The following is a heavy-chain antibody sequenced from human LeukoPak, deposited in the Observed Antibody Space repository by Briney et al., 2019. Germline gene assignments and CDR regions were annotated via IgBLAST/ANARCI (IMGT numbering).Heavy chain of an antibody. CDR1: GRSLSSCNW. J-gene: IGHJ4*02. V-gene: IGHV4-4*02. Sequence: SETLSLTCAVSGRSLSSCNWWSWVRQPPGKGLEWIREIYHSGSTNYNPSLKSRVTISVDKSKNQFSLKLSSVTAADTAVYYCARDLNYYGSGSYWYYFDYWGQGTLVTVSS. CDR2: IYHSGST. CDR3: ARDLNYYGSGSYWYYFDY. D-gene: IGHD3-10*01.